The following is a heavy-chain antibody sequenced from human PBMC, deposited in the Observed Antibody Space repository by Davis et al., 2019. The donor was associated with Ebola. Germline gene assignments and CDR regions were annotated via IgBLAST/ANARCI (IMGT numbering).Heavy chain of an antibody. D-gene: IGHD3-16*01. V-gene: IGHV1-8*01. CDR2: MNPHSGNT. J-gene: IGHJ4*02. CDR3: ARDGSLLWGIRY. CDR1: GYTFTTYD. Sequence: ASSVKVSRKASGYTFTTYDITWVRQATGQGLEWMGWMNPHSGNTGYAQKFQGRFTMTRDTSISTAYMELSSLTSEDTAVYYCARDGSLLWGIRYWGQGTLVTVSS.